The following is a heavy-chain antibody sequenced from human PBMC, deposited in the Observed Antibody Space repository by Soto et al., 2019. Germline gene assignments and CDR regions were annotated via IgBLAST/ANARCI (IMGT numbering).Heavy chain of an antibody. J-gene: IGHJ4*02. CDR3: ATIRNGGYGALDY. Sequence: QLQLQESGPGLVKPSETLSLTCTVSGGSISSSSYYWGWTRQPPGKGLEWIGSIYYSGSTYYNPSLKCRGTISVDTSKNQFSLQLSSVTAADTTMYYGATIRNGGYGALDYWGQGTLVTVSS. CDR1: GGSISSSSYY. V-gene: IGHV4-39*01. CDR2: IYYSGST. D-gene: IGHD5-12*01.